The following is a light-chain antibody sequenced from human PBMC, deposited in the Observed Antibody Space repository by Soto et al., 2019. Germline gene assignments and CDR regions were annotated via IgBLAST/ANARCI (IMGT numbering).Light chain of an antibody. CDR3: QQYNKRT. CDR1: QSVSSN. Sequence: EIVMTQSPATLSVSPGERATLSCRASQSVSSNLAWYQQKPGQAPRLLIYGASTRATGIPARFSGSGSGTEFTLTISSLQSEDFAVYYCQQYNKRTFGQGTKVEIK. V-gene: IGKV3-15*01. CDR2: GAS. J-gene: IGKJ1*01.